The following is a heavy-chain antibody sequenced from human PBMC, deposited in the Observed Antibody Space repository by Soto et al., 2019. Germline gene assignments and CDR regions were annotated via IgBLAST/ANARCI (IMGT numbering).Heavy chain of an antibody. CDR1: GYTFSNYG. CDR2: ISAYNGNT. J-gene: IGHJ4*02. D-gene: IGHD3-10*01. V-gene: IGHV1-18*01. Sequence: QVQLVQSGAEVKKPGASVTVSCKASGYTFSNYGVSWVRQAPGQGLEWMGWISAYNGNTNYAQNLQVRVTMTADISTGTAYVEVRSLRSEDTAVYYCARGWFGSVVSDSGWWRQGTLVTVS. CDR3: ARGWFGSVVSDSGW.